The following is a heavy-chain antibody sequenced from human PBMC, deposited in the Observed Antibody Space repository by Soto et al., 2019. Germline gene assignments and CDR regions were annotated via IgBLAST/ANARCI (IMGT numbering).Heavy chain of an antibody. Sequence: ASVKVSCKASGGTFSSYAISWVRQAPGQGLEWMGGIIPIFGTANYAQKFQGRVTITADESTSTAYMELSSLRSEDTAVYYCARDLGNSDSSGYYPQGFDCWGQGTLVTVSS. D-gene: IGHD3-22*01. CDR3: ARDLGNSDSSGYYPQGFDC. CDR1: GGTFSSYA. CDR2: IIPIFGTA. V-gene: IGHV1-69*13. J-gene: IGHJ4*02.